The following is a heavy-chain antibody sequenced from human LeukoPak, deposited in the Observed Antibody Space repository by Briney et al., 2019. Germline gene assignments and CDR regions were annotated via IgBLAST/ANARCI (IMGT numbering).Heavy chain of an antibody. CDR1: GGSISSCGYS. CDR3: ARAVGTRGYSYPSTLFDY. CDR2: IYHSGST. Sequence: SQTLSLTCAVSGGSISSCGYSWSWIRQPPGKGLEWIGYIYHSGSTYYNPSLKSRVTISVDRSKNQFSLKLSSVTAADTAVYYCARAVGTRGYSYPSTLFDYWGQGTLVTVSS. J-gene: IGHJ4*02. D-gene: IGHD5-18*01. V-gene: IGHV4-30-2*01.